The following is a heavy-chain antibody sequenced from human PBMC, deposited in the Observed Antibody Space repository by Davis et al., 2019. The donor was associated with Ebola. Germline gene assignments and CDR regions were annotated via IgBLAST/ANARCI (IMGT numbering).Heavy chain of an antibody. V-gene: IGHV3-21*04. J-gene: IGHJ4*02. Sequence: GESLKISCAASGFTFSSYSMNWVRQAPGKGLEWVSSISSSSSYIYYADSVKGRFTISRDNAKNSLYLQMNSLRAEDTAVYYCAKDHCSSTSCYIFDYWGQGTLVTVSS. CDR2: ISSSSSYI. D-gene: IGHD2-2*02. CDR3: AKDHCSSTSCYIFDY. CDR1: GFTFSSYS.